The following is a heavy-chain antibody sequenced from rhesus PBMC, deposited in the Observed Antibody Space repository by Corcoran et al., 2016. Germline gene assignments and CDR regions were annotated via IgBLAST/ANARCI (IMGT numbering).Heavy chain of an antibody. Sequence: QLQLQESGPGLVKSSETLSVTGAVSGGSISSSYWSWIRQAPGKGLEWFGYIYGSGSSTNYNPSLKSRVTLSVDTSKTQFSLKLSSVTAADTAVYYCVREGRIAAAGNRFDVWGPGVLVTVSS. V-gene: IGHV4-169*02. CDR1: GGSISSSY. J-gene: IGHJ5-1*01. CDR2: IYGSGSST. D-gene: IGHD6-31*01. CDR3: VREGRIAAAGNRFDV.